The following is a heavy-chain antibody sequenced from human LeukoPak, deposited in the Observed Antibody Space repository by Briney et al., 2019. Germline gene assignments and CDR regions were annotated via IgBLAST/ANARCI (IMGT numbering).Heavy chain of an antibody. Sequence: GGSLRLSCAASGFTFSSYAMNWVRQAPGKELEGVATISGSGGSTNYGGSVKGRFTISRDNSKNTLYLKMNSLRAEDTAVYYCAKDGDYYDSSGYYYASTGSNFDYWGQGTLVTVSS. CDR2: ISGSGGST. D-gene: IGHD3-22*01. J-gene: IGHJ4*02. CDR1: GFTFSSYA. V-gene: IGHV3-23*01. CDR3: AKDGDYYDSSGYYYASTGSNFDY.